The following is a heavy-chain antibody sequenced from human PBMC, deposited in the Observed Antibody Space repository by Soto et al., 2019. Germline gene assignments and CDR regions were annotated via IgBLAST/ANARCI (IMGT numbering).Heavy chain of an antibody. V-gene: IGHV3-33*01. D-gene: IGHD3-22*01. CDR2: IWYDGSNK. J-gene: IGHJ3*02. CDR3: ARNYYDSSCYRSDAFDI. CDR1: GFTFSSYG. Sequence: QVQLVESGGGVVQPGRSLRLSCAASGFTFSSYGMHWVCQAPGKGLEWVAVIWYDGSNKYYADSVKGRFTISRDNSKNKLYLTMNSLRAEDTAVCYGARNYYDSSCYRSDAFDIGGQGTMVTVSS.